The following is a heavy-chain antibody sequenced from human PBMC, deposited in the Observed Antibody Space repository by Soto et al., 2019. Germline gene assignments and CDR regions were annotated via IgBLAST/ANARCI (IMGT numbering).Heavy chain of an antibody. D-gene: IGHD3-22*01. V-gene: IGHV1-24*01. Sequence: ASVKVSWKVSGYTHTEISLHWVRQAPGKGLEWMGGFYPEDGETIYAQKFQGRVTMTEDTSTDTAYMELSSLRSEDTAVYYCATAPSLSGYYYYYYYGMDVWGQGTTVTVSS. CDR2: FYPEDGET. CDR3: ATAPSLSGYYYYYYYGMDV. J-gene: IGHJ6*02. CDR1: GYTHTEIS.